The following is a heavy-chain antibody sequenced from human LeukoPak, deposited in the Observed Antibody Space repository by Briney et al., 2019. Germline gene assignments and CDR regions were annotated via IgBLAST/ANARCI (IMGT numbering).Heavy chain of an antibody. V-gene: IGHV4-38-2*01. Sequence: SETLSLTCAVSGYSISSGYYWGWIRQPPGKGLEWIGSIYHSGSTYYNPSLKSRVTISVDTSKNQLSLKLSSVTAADTAVYYCARQTGTTPSFDYWGQGTLVTVSS. CDR1: GYSISSGYY. J-gene: IGHJ4*02. CDR3: ARQTGTTPSFDY. CDR2: IYHSGST. D-gene: IGHD1-1*01.